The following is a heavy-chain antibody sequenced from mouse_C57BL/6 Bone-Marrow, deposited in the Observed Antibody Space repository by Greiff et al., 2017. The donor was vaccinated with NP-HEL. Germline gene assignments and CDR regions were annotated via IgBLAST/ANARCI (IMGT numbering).Heavy chain of an antibody. Sequence: QVQLKESGAELVRPGTSVKLSCKASGYTFTSYWMHWVKQRPGQGLEWIGVIDPSDSYTNYNQKFKGKATLTVDTSSSTAYMQLSSLTSEDSAVYYCARKGLGNYWGQGTTLTVSS. D-gene: IGHD3-1*01. V-gene: IGHV1-59*01. CDR2: IDPSDSYT. CDR3: ARKGLGNY. J-gene: IGHJ2*01. CDR1: GYTFTSYW.